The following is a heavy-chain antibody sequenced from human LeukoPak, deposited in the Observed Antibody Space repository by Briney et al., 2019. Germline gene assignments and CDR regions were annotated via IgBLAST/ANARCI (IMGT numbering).Heavy chain of an antibody. CDR3: ARGTMVRGVPFDY. Sequence: ASVKVSCKASGYTFTGYYMHWVRQAPGQGLEWMGWINPNSGGTNYAQKFQGRVTMTRDTSISTACMELSRLRSDDTAVYYCARGTMVRGVPFDYWGQGTLVTVSS. D-gene: IGHD3-10*01. V-gene: IGHV1-2*02. J-gene: IGHJ4*02. CDR1: GYTFTGYY. CDR2: INPNSGGT.